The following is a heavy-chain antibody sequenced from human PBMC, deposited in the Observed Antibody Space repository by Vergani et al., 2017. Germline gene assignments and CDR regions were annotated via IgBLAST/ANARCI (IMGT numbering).Heavy chain of an antibody. D-gene: IGHD3-22*01. CDR1: GFTFSSYA. J-gene: IGHJ4*02. CDR3: AKALVVVITNFDY. Sequence: EVQLLESGGGLVQPGGSLRLSCAASGFTFSSYAMSWVRQAPGKGLEWVSAISGSGGSTYYADSVKGRFTIARDNSKNTLYLQMNSLRAEDTAVYYCAKALVVVITNFDYWGQGTLVTVSS. V-gene: IGHV3-23*01. CDR2: ISGSGGST.